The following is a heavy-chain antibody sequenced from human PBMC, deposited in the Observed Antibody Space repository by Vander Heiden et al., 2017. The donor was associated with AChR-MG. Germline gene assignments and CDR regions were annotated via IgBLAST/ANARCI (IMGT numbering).Heavy chain of an antibody. CDR1: AFSFLDYS. V-gene: IGHV3-11*01. CDR3: ARYHSGSISPFDY. D-gene: IGHD3-10*01. J-gene: IGHJ4*02. Sequence: QVQLVESGGGLVKPGGSMRLSCAASAFSFLDYSRSWIRQAPGKGLEWLSYISSSGYTILYADSVKGRFTISRDNAKNSVYLQMNSLRAEDTAVYYCARYHSGSISPFDYWGQGTLVTVSS. CDR2: ISSSGYTI.